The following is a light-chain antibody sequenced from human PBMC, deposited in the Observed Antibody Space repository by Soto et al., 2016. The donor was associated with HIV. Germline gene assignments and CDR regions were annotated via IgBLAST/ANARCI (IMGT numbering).Light chain of an antibody. Sequence: DIQLTRSPSFLSASVGDRVTITCRASQAINSRLAWYQQKPGKAPEVLITATYTLQAGVPSRFSGSASGGTGTDFTLTIDSLQPEDFATYYCQQTDSFPFTFGPGTKVNV. CDR3: QQTDSFPFT. CDR2: ATY. J-gene: IGKJ3*01. CDR1: QAINSR. V-gene: IGKV1-12*01.